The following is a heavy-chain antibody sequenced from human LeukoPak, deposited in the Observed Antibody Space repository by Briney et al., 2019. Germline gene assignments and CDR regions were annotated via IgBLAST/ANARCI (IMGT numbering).Heavy chain of an antibody. D-gene: IGHD6-6*01. V-gene: IGHV4-31*03. CDR2: IYYSGST. CDR3: AGSIAARVVLDY. J-gene: IGHJ4*02. CDR1: GGSISSGGYY. Sequence: SQTLSLTCTVSGGSISSGGYYWSWIRQHPGKGLEWIGYIYYSGSTYYNPSLKRRVTISVDTSKNQFSLKLSSVTAADTAVYYCAGSIAARVVLDYWGQGTLVTVSS.